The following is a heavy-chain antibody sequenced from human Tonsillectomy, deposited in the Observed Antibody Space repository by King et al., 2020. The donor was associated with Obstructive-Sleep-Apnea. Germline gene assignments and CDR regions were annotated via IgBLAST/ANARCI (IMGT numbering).Heavy chain of an antibody. D-gene: IGHD5-18*01. J-gene: IGHJ6*02. CDR1: GFTFSSYS. V-gene: IGHV3-48*04. CDR2: ISSSSSSV. Sequence: VQLVESGGGLVQPGGSLRLSCAASGFTFSSYSMNWVRQAPGKGLEWVSYISSSSSSVYYADTVKGRFTISRDNAKNSLYLQRNSLRAEDTAVYYCASASGYSYGASYYYYGMDVWGQGTTVTVSS. CDR3: ASASGYSYGASYYYYGMDV.